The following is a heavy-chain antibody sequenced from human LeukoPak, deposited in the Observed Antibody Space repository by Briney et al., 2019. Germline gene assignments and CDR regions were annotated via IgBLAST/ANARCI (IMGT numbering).Heavy chain of an antibody. J-gene: IGHJ4*02. D-gene: IGHD6-6*01. V-gene: IGHV4-39*01. CDR3: ARHAITARRPPDY. CDR2: IYYTGST. CDR1: GGSISSSSSY. Sequence: PSETLSLTCTVSGGSISSSSSYWGWIRQPPGKGLEWIGSIYYTGSTYYNPSLKSRVTISVDTSKNQFSLKLSSVTAADTAVYYCARHAITARRPPDYWGQGALVTVSS.